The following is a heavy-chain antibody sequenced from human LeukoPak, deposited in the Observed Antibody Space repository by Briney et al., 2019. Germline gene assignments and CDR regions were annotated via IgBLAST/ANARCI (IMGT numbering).Heavy chain of an antibody. CDR2: IYYSGST. CDR1: GGSIRGGDYY. CDR3: AGDPYYDFWSGYSFDY. Sequence: PSQTLSLTCAVSGGSIRGGDYYWGWLRQPPGTGLEWIGSIYYSGSTYYNPSLKSRVTISVDTSKNQFSLKLSSVTAADTAVYYCAGDPYYDFWSGYSFDYWGQGTLVTVSS. V-gene: IGHV4-39*07. J-gene: IGHJ4*02. D-gene: IGHD3-3*01.